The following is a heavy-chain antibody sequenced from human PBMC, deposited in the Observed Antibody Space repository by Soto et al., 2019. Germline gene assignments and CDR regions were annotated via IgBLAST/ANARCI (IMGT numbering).Heavy chain of an antibody. J-gene: IGHJ4*02. V-gene: IGHV3-30-3*01. CDR3: ARDRGIVVVPAVSYYFDY. CDR1: GFTFSSYA. Sequence: PGGSLRLSCAASGFTFSSYAMHWVRQAPGKGLEWVAVVSYDGSNKYYADSVKGRFTISRDNSKNTLYLQMNSLRAEDTAVYYCARDRGIVVVPAVSYYFDYWGQGTLVTVSS. CDR2: VSYDGSNK. D-gene: IGHD2-2*01.